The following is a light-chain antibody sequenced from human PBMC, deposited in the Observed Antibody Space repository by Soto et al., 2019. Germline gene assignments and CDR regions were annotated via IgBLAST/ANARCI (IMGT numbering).Light chain of an antibody. V-gene: IGKV2-28*01. J-gene: IGKJ4*01. CDR1: QSLLHSNGYNY. CDR3: MQALQTLLT. Sequence: DIVMTQSPLSLPVTPGEPASISCRSSQSLLHSNGYNYLDWYLQKPGQSPQLLIYLGSNRASGVPDRFSGSGSGTDFTLKTSRMEAEDVGVYYCMQALQTLLTFGGGTKVEIK. CDR2: LGS.